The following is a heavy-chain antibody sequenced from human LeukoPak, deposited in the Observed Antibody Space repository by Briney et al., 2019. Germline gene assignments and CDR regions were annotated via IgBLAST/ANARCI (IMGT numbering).Heavy chain of an antibody. V-gene: IGHV3-30*03. CDR1: GFSFSNFG. Sequence: GGSLRLSCAASGFSFSNFGMHWVRQAPGKGLEWVAVISHDGSLTYYLDTVKGRFTISRDNSKNTLYLQMNSLRAEDTAVYYCAGDTRIYYDSSGYYLYYGMDVWGQGTTVTVSS. J-gene: IGHJ6*02. CDR2: ISHDGSLT. CDR3: AGDTRIYYDSSGYYLYYGMDV. D-gene: IGHD3-22*01.